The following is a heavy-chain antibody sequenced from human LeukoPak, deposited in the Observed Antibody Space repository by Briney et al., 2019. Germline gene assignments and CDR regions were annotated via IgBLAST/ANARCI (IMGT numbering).Heavy chain of an antibody. D-gene: IGHD3-9*01. V-gene: IGHV4-39*01. CDR2: IYYSGST. J-gene: IGHJ5*02. Sequence: KASETLSLTCTVSGGSISSYYWGWIRQPPGKGLEWIGSIYYSGSTYYNPSLKSRVTISVDTSKNQFSLKLSSVTAADTAVYYCARHHSIFEWFDPWGQGTLVTVSS. CDR1: GGSISSYY. CDR3: ARHHSIFEWFDP.